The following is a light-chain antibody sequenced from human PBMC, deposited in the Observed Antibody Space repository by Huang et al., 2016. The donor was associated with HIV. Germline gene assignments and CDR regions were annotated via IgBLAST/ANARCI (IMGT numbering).Light chain of an antibody. J-gene: IGKJ2*01. Sequence: DIQMTQSPSTLSASVGDRVTITCRASQSVSSRLAWYQQRPGKAPKLLIYDATGLGSGVPSTFSGSGSGTDFTLTISNLQPDNFATHYCQQYKSYPYTFGQGTKLEI. CDR1: QSVSSR. CDR3: QQYKSYPYT. CDR2: DAT. V-gene: IGKV1-5*01.